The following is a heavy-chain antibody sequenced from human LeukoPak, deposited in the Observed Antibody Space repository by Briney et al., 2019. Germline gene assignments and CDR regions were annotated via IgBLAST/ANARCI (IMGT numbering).Heavy chain of an antibody. V-gene: IGHV4-34*01. Sequence: ETLSLTCAVYGGSFSGYYWSWIRQPPGRGLEWIGEINNSGSTNYNPSLKSRVTLSVDTSKNQFSLKLSSVTAADTAVYYCARATSVACHFDYWGQGTLVTVSS. CDR3: ARATSVACHFDY. J-gene: IGHJ4*02. CDR2: INNSGST. D-gene: IGHD6-19*01. CDR1: GGSFSGYY.